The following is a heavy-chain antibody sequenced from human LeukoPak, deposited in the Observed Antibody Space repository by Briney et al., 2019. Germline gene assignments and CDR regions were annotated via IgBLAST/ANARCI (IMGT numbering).Heavy chain of an antibody. CDR3: ASYYYDSSGYYVFDP. J-gene: IGHJ5*02. CDR1: GGSISSGSYY. V-gene: IGHV4-61*02. D-gene: IGHD3-22*01. CDR2: ICTSGST. Sequence: SETLSLTCTVSGGSISSGSYYWSWIRQPAGKGLEWIGRICTSGSTNYNPSLKSRVTISVDTSKNQFSLKLSSVTAADTAVYYCASYYYDSSGYYVFDPWGQGTLVTVSS.